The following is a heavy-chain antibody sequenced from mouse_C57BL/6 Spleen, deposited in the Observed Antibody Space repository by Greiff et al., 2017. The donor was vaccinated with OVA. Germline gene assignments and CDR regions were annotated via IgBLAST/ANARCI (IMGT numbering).Heavy chain of an antibody. CDR1: GYTFTSYW. Sequence: VKLQESGAELVKPGASVKMSCKASGYTFTSYWITWVKQRPGQGLEWIGDIYPGSGSTNYNEKFKSKATLTVDTSSSTAYMQLSSLTSEDSAVYYCARDSNYFDYWGQGTTLTVSS. V-gene: IGHV1-55*01. CDR3: ARDSNYFDY. J-gene: IGHJ2*01. D-gene: IGHD2-5*01. CDR2: IYPGSGST.